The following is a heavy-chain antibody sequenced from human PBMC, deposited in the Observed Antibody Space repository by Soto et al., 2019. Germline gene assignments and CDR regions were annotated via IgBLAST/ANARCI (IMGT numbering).Heavy chain of an antibody. CDR3: AKANFSSSSYYYYGMDV. D-gene: IGHD6-6*01. CDR2: ISYDGSNK. V-gene: IGHV3-30*18. Sequence: GGSLRLSCEASGFTFSSYGMHWVRQAPGKGLEWVAVISYDGSNKYYADSVKGRFTISRDNSKNTLYLKMNSLRAEDTAVYYCAKANFSSSSYYYYGMDVWGQGTTVTVSS. CDR1: GFTFSSYG. J-gene: IGHJ6*02.